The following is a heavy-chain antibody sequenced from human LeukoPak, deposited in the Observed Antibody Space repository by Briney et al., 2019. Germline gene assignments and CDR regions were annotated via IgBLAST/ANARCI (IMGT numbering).Heavy chain of an antibody. CDR3: AKASGSTGYYYFDS. J-gene: IGHJ4*02. CDR2: ISGSGNSA. Sequence: AWGSLRLSCAASGFTFSNYAMSWVRQTPGKGLEWVSAISGSGNSAYYADSVKGRFTISRDTSKNTLFLQIDSLRAEDTAVYYCAKASGSTGYYYFDSWGQGTLVTVSS. CDR1: GFTFSNYA. D-gene: IGHD3-22*01. V-gene: IGHV3-23*01.